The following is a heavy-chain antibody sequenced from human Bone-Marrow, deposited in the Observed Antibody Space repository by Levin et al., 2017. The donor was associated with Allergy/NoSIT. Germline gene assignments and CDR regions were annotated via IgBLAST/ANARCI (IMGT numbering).Heavy chain of an antibody. J-gene: IGHJ5*02. CDR1: GFTFSSYA. CDR3: AKFTGGVNSWLDP. V-gene: IGHV3-23*01. D-gene: IGHD3-16*01. CDR2: MSDSGGRT. Sequence: SCAASGFTFSSYAMSWVRQAPGKGLEWVSGMSDSGGRTYYVDSVKGRFTISRDNSKNTLYLQMNSLRAEDTAVYYCAKFTGGVNSWLDPWGQGTRVTVSS.